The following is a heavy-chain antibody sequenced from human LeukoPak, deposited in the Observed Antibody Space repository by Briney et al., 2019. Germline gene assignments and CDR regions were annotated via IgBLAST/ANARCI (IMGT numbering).Heavy chain of an antibody. CDR2: IYHSGRS. V-gene: IGHV4-38-2*02. CDR1: GSSIISGYY. CDR3: ARDRGSSSPANYFDY. D-gene: IGHD6-13*01. Sequence: PSETLSLTCAVSGSSIISGYYWAWIRQPPGKELEWIGSIYHSGRSYYNPSLKTRVTISVDTSKNQFSLKLSSVTAADTAVYYCARDRGSSSPANYFDYWGQGTLVTVSS. J-gene: IGHJ4*02.